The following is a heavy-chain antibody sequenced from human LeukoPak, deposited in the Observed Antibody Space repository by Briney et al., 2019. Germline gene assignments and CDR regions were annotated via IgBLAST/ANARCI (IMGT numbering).Heavy chain of an antibody. CDR3: ARLTQQQLAYYYYMDV. V-gene: IGHV1-18*01. D-gene: IGHD6-13*01. CDR1: GYTFTSYG. Sequence: ASVKVSCKASGYTFTSYGISWVRQAPGQGLEWMGWISAYNGNTNYAQKFQGRVTITRNTSISTAYMELSSLRSEDTAVYYCARLTQQQLAYYYYMDVWGKGTTVTVSS. J-gene: IGHJ6*03. CDR2: ISAYNGNT.